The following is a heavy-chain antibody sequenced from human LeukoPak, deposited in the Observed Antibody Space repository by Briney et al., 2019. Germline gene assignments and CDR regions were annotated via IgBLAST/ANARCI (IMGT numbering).Heavy chain of an antibody. CDR1: GFTFSSYE. D-gene: IGHD3-10*01. CDR2: ISSCGSTI. J-gene: IGHJ4*02. CDR3: ARDPSVSYYGSGSYLDY. Sequence: PGGSLRLSCAASGFTFSSYEMNWVRQAPGKGLEWVSYISSCGSTIYYADSVKGRFTISRDNAKNSLYLQMNSLRAEDTAVYYCARDPSVSYYGSGSYLDYWGQGTLVTVSS. V-gene: IGHV3-48*03.